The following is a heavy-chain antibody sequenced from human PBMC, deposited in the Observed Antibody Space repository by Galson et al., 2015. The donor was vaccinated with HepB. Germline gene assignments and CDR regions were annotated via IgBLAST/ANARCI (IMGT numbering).Heavy chain of an antibody. Sequence: SLRLSCAASGFTFSDYYMSWIRQAPGKGLEWVSYISSSSSYTNYADSVKGRFTISRDNAKNSLYLQMNSLRAEDTAVYYCARDQGEYQLDAFDIWGQGTMVTVSS. CDR2: ISSSSSYT. CDR3: ARDQGEYQLDAFDI. D-gene: IGHD2-2*01. CDR1: GFTFSDYY. J-gene: IGHJ3*02. V-gene: IGHV3-11*06.